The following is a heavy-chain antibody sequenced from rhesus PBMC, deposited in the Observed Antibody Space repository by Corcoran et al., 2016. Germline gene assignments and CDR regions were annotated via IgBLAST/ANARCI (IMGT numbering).Heavy chain of an antibody. Sequence: QLQLQESGPGLWKPSETLSLPCAVSGGSITSNYWSGIRQPPRKGLAWIGRISGSGWSTDYNPSLKSRVTISTDTSKNQFSLKLSSVTAADTAVYYCARDGSWNDFDYWGQGVLVTVSS. D-gene: IGHD1-14*01. CDR1: GGSITSNY. CDR2: ISGSGWST. V-gene: IGHV4-173*01. J-gene: IGHJ4*01. CDR3: ARDGSWNDFDY.